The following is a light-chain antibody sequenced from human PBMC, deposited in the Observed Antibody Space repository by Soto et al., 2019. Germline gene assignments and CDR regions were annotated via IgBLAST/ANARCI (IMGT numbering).Light chain of an antibody. Sequence: DIQMTQSPSSVSASVVDRVTITCRASQGISSWLAWYQQKPGKAPKLLIYKASSLESGVPSRFSGSGSGAEFTLTISSLQPDDFATYYCQQYNSYSITFGQGTRLEIK. CDR2: KAS. CDR3: QQYNSYSIT. CDR1: QGISSW. V-gene: IGKV1-5*03. J-gene: IGKJ5*01.